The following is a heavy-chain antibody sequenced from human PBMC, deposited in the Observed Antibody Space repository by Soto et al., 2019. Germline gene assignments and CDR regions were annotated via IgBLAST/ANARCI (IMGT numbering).Heavy chain of an antibody. Sequence: ASVKVSCKASGYTFTSYDINWVRQAPGQGLEWMGGIIPIFGTANYAQKFQGRVTITADESTSTAYMELSSLRSEDTAVYYCARDNPQDDYGDYGYAFDIWGQGTMVTVSS. CDR3: ARDNPQDDYGDYGYAFDI. CDR1: GYTFTSYD. J-gene: IGHJ3*02. D-gene: IGHD4-17*01. V-gene: IGHV1-69*13. CDR2: IIPIFGTA.